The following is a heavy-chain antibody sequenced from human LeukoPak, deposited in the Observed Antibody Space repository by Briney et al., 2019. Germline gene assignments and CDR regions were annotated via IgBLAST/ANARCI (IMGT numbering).Heavy chain of an antibody. CDR3: ARESGIYCSGNKCYARGSATLDYYNGVDV. V-gene: IGHV3-30-3*01. J-gene: IGHJ6*02. CDR1: GFTVSTYA. CDR2: LSYDGNNK. Sequence: GRSLRLSCAASGFTVSTYAMHWVRQAPGKGLEWVAILSYDGNNKYCADSVKGRFTISRENSKNTLFLQVNSLRAEDTAVYYCARESGIYCSGNKCYARGSATLDYYNGVDVWGQGTTVTVSS. D-gene: IGHD2-2*01.